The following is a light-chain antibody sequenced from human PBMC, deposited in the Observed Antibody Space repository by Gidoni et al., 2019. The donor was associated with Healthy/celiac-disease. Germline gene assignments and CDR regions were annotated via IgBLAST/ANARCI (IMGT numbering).Light chain of an antibody. J-gene: IGKJ2*01. Sequence: DIVMTQSPATLSVSPGERATLSCRASHSVSSNLAWYQQKPGQAPRLLIYGASTRATGIPARFSGSGSGTEFTLTISSLQSEDFAVYYCQQYNNWPPYTFGQXTKLEIK. CDR1: HSVSSN. CDR3: QQYNNWPPYT. V-gene: IGKV3-15*01. CDR2: GAS.